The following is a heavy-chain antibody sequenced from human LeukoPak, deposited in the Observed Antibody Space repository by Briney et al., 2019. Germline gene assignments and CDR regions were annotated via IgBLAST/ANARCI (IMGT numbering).Heavy chain of an antibody. D-gene: IGHD4-17*01. J-gene: IGHJ4*02. Sequence: SETLSLTCTVSGDSMSDYFWTWIRQPPGKGLEWIGSIYYSGSTYYNPSLKSRVTISVDTSKNQFSLKLSSVTAADTAVYYCARGKTTVTGFDYWGQGTLVTVSS. CDR1: GDSMSDYF. CDR3: ARGKTTVTGFDY. V-gene: IGHV4-38-2*02. CDR2: IYYSGST.